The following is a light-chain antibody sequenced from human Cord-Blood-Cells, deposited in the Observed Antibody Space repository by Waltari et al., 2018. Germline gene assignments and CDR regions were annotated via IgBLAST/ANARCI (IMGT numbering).Light chain of an antibody. CDR1: SSDVGGYNL. Sequence: QSALTQPASVSGSPGQSITISCTGTSSDVGGYNLVSWYQQHPGKAPKLMIYEGSKRPSGVSNRFSGSKSCNTASLTISGLQAEDEADYYCCSYAGSSTFYVFGTGTKVTVL. CDR3: CSYAGSSTFYV. J-gene: IGLJ1*01. CDR2: EGS. V-gene: IGLV2-23*01.